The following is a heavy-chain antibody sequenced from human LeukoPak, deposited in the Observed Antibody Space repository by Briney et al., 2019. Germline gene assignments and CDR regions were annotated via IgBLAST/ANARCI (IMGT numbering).Heavy chain of an antibody. D-gene: IGHD3-9*01. Sequence: SETLSLTCAVYGGSFSGYYWSWIRQPPGKGLEWIGEINHSGSTNYNPSLKSRVTISVDTSKNQFSLKLSSVTPADTAVYYCARGRRNYDILTGYRVRYEPYGGSFDYWGQGTLATVSS. CDR3: ARGRRNYDILTGYRVRYEPYGGSFDY. J-gene: IGHJ4*02. V-gene: IGHV4-34*01. CDR2: INHSGST. CDR1: GGSFSGYY.